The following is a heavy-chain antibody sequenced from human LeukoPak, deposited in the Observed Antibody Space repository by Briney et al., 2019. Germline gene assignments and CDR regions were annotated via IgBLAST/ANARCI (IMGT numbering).Heavy chain of an antibody. J-gene: IGHJ4*02. V-gene: IGHV3-23*01. CDR3: AKYYSSSWYYFDY. D-gene: IGHD6-13*01. CDR1: GFAFSSYA. Sequence: GGSLRLSCAASGFAFSSYAMSWVRQAPGKGLEWVSAISGSGGSTYYADSVKGRFTISRDNSKNTLYLQMNSLRAEDTAVYYCAKYYSSSWYYFDYWGQGTLVTVSS. CDR2: ISGSGGST.